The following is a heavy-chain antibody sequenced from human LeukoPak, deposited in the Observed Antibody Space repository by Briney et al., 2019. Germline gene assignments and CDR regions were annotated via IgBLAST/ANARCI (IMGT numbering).Heavy chain of an antibody. CDR3: ARRGAYSSGWYDY. V-gene: IGHV3-7*01. CDR1: GGSFSGYY. CDR2: IKQDGSEK. D-gene: IGHD6-19*01. J-gene: IGHJ4*02. Sequence: ETLSLTCAVYGGSFSGYYWSWVRQAPGKGLEWVANIKQDGSEKYYVDSVKGRFTISRDNAKNSLYLQMNSLRAEDTAVYYCARRGAYSSGWYDYWGQGTLVTVSS.